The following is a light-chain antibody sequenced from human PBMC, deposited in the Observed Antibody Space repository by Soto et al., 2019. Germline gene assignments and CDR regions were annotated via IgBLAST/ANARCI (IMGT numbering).Light chain of an antibody. V-gene: IGKV3-20*01. J-gene: IGKJ1*01. CDR1: QSVTSSY. CDR2: GAS. Sequence: EIVLTQSPGTLSLSPGERATLSCRASQSVTSSYLAWYQQKPGQAPRLLIYGASSRATGTPDRFSGSGSGTDFTLSISRLEPEDIAVYYCQQYGSSPPWTFGQGTKVEIK. CDR3: QQYGSSPPWT.